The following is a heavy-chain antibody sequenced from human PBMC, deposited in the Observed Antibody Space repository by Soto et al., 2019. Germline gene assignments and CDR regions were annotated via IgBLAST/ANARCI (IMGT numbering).Heavy chain of an antibody. CDR1: GFTFSSYS. CDR3: ARDPRYSWNYRRDYYYGMDV. J-gene: IGHJ6*02. Sequence: GGSLRLSCAASGFTFSSYSMNWVRQAPGKGLEWVSSIGSSTSYIYYADSVKGRFTISRDNAENSLFLQMNSLRAEDTAVYYCARDPRYSWNYRRDYYYGMDVWGQGTTVTVSS. CDR2: IGSSTSYI. D-gene: IGHD1-7*01. V-gene: IGHV3-21*01.